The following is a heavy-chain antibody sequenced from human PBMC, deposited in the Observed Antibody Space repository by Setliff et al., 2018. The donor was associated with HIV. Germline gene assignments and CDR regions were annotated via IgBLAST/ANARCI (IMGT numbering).Heavy chain of an antibody. J-gene: IGHJ4*02. CDR3: AAGDSSQYYFDY. CDR2: INHGGST. V-gene: IGHV4-34*01. Sequence: SETLSLTCAVYGGSFSGYYWSWIRQPPGKGLEWIGEINHGGSTDSNPSLKSQVTISVDTSKNQFSLNLTSVTAEDTAVYYCAAGDSSQYYFDYWGQGTLVTVSS. D-gene: IGHD6-13*01. CDR1: GGSFSGYY.